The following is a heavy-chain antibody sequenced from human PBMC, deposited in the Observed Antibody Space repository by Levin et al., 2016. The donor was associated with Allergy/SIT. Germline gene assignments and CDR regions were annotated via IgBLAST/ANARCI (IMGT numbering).Heavy chain of an antibody. CDR3: VRSPRLGGSGWAHPVDH. D-gene: IGHD6-19*01. V-gene: IGHV4-39*01. CDR1: GPSVNSFSFY. J-gene: IGHJ4*02. CDR2: IYYTGDT. Sequence: SETLSLTCTVSGPSVNSFSFYWGWIRQPPGKGLEWIGAIYYTGDTFYNPSLKSRVTISVDMSKNQFSVKMRSVTAADTAMYFCVRSPRLGGSGWAHPVDHWGQGTLVTVSS.